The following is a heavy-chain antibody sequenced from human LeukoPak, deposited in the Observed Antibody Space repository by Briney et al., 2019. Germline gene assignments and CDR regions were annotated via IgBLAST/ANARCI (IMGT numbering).Heavy chain of an antibody. CDR1: GFTVGSNY. CDR3: ASRIATAGSVDY. D-gene: IGHD6-13*01. J-gene: IGHJ4*02. V-gene: IGHV3-53*01. Sequence: GGSLRLSCAASGFTVGSNYMSWVRQAPGKGLEWVSVIYSSGSTYYADSVKGRFTISRDNSKNTLHLQMNTLRAEDTAVYYCASRIATAGSVDYWGQGTLVTVSS. CDR2: IYSSGST.